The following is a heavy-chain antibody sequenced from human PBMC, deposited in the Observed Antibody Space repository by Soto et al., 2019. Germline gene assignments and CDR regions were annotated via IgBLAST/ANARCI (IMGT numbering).Heavy chain of an antibody. D-gene: IGHD3-3*01. J-gene: IGHJ4*02. CDR3: ARGTPGPSATYYDFWSGYLSCDY. Sequence: GASVKVSCKASGYTFTSYGISWVRQAPGQGLEWMGWISAYNGNTNYAQKLQGRVTMTTDTSTSTAYMELRSLRSDDTAVYYCARGTPGPSATYYDFWSGYLSCDYWGQGTLVTVSS. CDR2: ISAYNGNT. V-gene: IGHV1-18*01. CDR1: GYTFTSYG.